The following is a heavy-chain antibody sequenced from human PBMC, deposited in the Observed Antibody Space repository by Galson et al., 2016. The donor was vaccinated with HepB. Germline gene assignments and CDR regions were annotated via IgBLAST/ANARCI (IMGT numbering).Heavy chain of an antibody. J-gene: IGHJ4*02. Sequence: SLRLSCAASGFTFSNYAMTWVRQAPGKGLEWVSGISGSGANTHYANAVKGRFTISRGNSNNTLYLQMNSLRAEDTALYFCARYSNSWAPFDYWGQGTLVTVSS. CDR1: GFTFSNYA. CDR2: ISGSGANT. V-gene: IGHV3-23*01. D-gene: IGHD6-13*01. CDR3: ARYSNSWAPFDY.